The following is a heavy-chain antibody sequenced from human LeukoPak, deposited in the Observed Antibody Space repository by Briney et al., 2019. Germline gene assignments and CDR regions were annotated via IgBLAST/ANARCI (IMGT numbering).Heavy chain of an antibody. J-gene: IGHJ5*02. Sequence: PSETLSLTCTVSGGSISSSSYYWGWIRQPPGKGLEWIGSIYYSGSTYYNPSLKSRVTISVDTSKNQFSLKLSSVTAADTAVYYCARAYDSSGYTDPPSNWFDPWGQGTLVTVSS. CDR3: ARAYDSSGYTDPPSNWFDP. D-gene: IGHD3-22*01. CDR1: GGSISSSSYY. CDR2: IYYSGST. V-gene: IGHV4-39*01.